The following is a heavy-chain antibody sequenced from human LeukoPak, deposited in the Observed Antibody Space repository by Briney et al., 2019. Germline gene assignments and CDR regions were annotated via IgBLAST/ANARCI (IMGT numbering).Heavy chain of an antibody. D-gene: IGHD5-12*01. V-gene: IGHV4-34*01. J-gene: IGHJ4*02. CDR2: INHSGST. CDR3: ARVRRRRYSGYDRGERWLQYYFDY. Sequence: SETLSLTCAVYGGSFSGYYWSWIRQPPGKGLEWIGEINHSGSTNYNPSLKSRVTISVDTSKNQFSLKLSSVTAADTAVYYCARVRRRRYSGYDRGERWLQYYFDYWGQGTLVTVSS. CDR1: GGSFSGYY.